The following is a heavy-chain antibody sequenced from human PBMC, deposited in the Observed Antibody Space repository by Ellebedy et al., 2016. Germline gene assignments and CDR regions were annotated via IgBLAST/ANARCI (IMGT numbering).Heavy chain of an antibody. J-gene: IGHJ3*02. CDR1: GFTLSSHT. CDR3: ARVQRATEALDI. D-gene: IGHD1-26*01. V-gene: IGHV3-21*01. CDR2: ISSTGSYT. Sequence: GGSLRLXCAVSGFTLSSHTMNWVRQAPGKGLEWVSYISSTGSYTSYADSVKGRFTVSRDNAKNSVSLEMHNLRAEDTALYYCARVQRATEALDIWGQGTMVTVSS.